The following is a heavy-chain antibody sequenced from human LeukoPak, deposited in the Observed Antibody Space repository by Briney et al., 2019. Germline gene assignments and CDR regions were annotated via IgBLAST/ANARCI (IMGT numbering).Heavy chain of an antibody. J-gene: IGHJ3*02. CDR3: ARIQGWNPLHGTFDI. Sequence: PGGSLRLSCAASGFTFSSYWMSWVRQAPGKGLEWVANIKQDGSEKYYVDSVKGRFTISRDNAKNSLYLQMNSLRAEDTAVYYCARIQGWNPLHGTFDIWGQGTMVTVS. D-gene: IGHD1-1*01. CDR2: IKQDGSEK. CDR1: GFTFSSYW. V-gene: IGHV3-7*03.